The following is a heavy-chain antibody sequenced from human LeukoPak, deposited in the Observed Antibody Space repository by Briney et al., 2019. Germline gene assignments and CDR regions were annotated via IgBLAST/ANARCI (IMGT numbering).Heavy chain of an antibody. CDR1: GISFSSYW. J-gene: IGHJ4*02. CDR2: INPDGSEN. CDR3: VKSLGNPDIES. V-gene: IGHV3-7*03. Sequence: PGGSLSLSCAASGISFSSYWMTWVRQAPAQGPEWVANINPDGSENYYVDSVKGRFTSSRDNIKNLVYLQMNSLRDEDTAIYYCVKSLGNPDIESWGQGTQVTVSS.